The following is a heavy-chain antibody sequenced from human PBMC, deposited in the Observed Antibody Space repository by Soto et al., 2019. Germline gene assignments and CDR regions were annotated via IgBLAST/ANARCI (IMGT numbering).Heavy chain of an antibody. CDR3: ARRLGTIGPFDY. V-gene: IGHV3-23*01. D-gene: IGHD7-27*01. Sequence: LXLSFASAGFTFSSDAMSWVRQAPGKGLEWVSAISGSGGSTYYADSVKGRFTISRDNSKDTLYLQMNSLRAEDTAVYYCARRLGTIGPFDYWGQGTLVTVYS. CDR1: GFTFSSDA. J-gene: IGHJ4*02. CDR2: ISGSGGST.